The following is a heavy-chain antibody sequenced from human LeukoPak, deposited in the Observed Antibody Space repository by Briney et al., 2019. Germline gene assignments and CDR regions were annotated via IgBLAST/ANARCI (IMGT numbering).Heavy chain of an antibody. D-gene: IGHD1-1*01. CDR1: GYTFTSYY. Sequence: ASVKVSCKASGYTFTSYYMHRVRQAPGQGLEWMGIINPSGGSTSYAQKFQGRVTVTRDTSTSTVYMELSSLRSEDTAVYYCARGIYNTYLDYWGQGTLVTVSS. V-gene: IGHV1-46*01. CDR3: ARGIYNTYLDY. CDR2: INPSGGST. J-gene: IGHJ4*02.